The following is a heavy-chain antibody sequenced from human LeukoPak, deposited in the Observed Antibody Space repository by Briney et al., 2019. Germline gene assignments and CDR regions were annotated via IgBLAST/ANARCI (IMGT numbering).Heavy chain of an antibody. D-gene: IGHD2-8*01. Sequence: PGGSLRLSCAASGFTFSNAWMSWVRQAPGKGLEWVGRIKSKTDGGTTDYAAPVKGRFTISRDDSKNTLYLQMNSLKTEDTAVYYCTARKGGYCTNGVCALIDYWGQGTLVTVSS. CDR2: IKSKTDGGTT. J-gene: IGHJ4*02. V-gene: IGHV3-15*01. CDR3: TARKGGYCTNGVCALIDY. CDR1: GFTFSNAW.